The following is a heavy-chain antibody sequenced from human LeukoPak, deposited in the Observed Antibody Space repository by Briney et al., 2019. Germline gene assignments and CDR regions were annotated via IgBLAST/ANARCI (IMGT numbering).Heavy chain of an antibody. CDR2: INHSGST. CDR3: CYGSGSYSSN. V-gene: IGHV4-34*01. D-gene: IGHD3-10*01. CDR1: GGSFSGCY. Sequence: PSETLSLTCAVYGGSFSGCYWSWIRQPPGKGLEWIGEINHSGSTNYNPSLKSRVTISVDTSKNQFSLKLSSVTAADAAVYYCCYGSGSYSSNWGQGTLVTVSS. J-gene: IGHJ4*02.